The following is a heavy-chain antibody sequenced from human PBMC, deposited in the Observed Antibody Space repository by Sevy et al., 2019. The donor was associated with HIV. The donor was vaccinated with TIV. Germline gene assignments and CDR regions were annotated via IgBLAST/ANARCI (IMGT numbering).Heavy chain of an antibody. V-gene: IGHV3-11*04. CDR2: ISSSGSTI. Sequence: GGSLRLSCAASGFTFSDYYMSWIRQAPGKGLEWVSYISSSGSTIYYADSVKGRFTISRDNAKNSLYLQMISLRAEDTAVYDCARGEYYDSSGYYPYFDYWGQGTLVTVSS. CDR1: GFTFSDYY. D-gene: IGHD3-22*01. J-gene: IGHJ4*02. CDR3: ARGEYYDSSGYYPYFDY.